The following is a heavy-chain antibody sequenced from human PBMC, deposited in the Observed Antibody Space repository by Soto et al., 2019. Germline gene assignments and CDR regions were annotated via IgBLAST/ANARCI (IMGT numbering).Heavy chain of an antibody. D-gene: IGHD6-19*01. CDR3: AGDLAGALFDN. CDR1: GYTFTSYG. V-gene: IGHV1-18*01. CDR2: ISAYNGNT. Sequence: QVQLVQSGAEAKKPGASVKVSCKASGYTFTSYGISWVRQAPGQGLEWMGWISAYNGNTKYAQKLQGRVTMTTETATRKAYMELRSGILENAAVYYGAGDLAGALFDNGGKGPLVTVSS. J-gene: IGHJ4*02.